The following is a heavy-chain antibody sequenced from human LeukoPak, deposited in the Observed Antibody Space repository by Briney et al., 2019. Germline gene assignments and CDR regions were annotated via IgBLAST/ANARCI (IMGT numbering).Heavy chain of an antibody. D-gene: IGHD6-13*01. Sequence: SETLSLTCTVSSGSISTSNYYWGWVRQPPGKALEWIGNIFYSGSTYYSPSLKSRVTISLDTPRNQFSLKLNSVTAADTAVYYCARHVRKRGIAAAGSPGWFDPWGQGTLVTVSS. CDR3: ARHVRKRGIAAAGSPGWFDP. J-gene: IGHJ5*02. CDR1: SGSISTSNYY. CDR2: IFYSGST. V-gene: IGHV4-39*01.